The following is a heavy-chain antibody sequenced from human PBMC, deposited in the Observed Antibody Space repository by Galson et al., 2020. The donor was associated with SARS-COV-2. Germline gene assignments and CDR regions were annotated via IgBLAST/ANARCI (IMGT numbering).Heavy chain of an antibody. CDR3: AGDGYNYHYYFDY. CDR2: INHSGNT. V-gene: IGHV4-34*01. D-gene: IGHD5-12*01. Sequence: PSETLSLTCAVDGGSFSGYYWSWIRQPPGKGLEWVGEINHSGNTNYNPSLKSRVTISVDTSKNQFSLKLSSVTAADTAIYYCAGDGYNYHYYFDYWGQGTLVTVSS. CDR1: GGSFSGYY. J-gene: IGHJ4*02.